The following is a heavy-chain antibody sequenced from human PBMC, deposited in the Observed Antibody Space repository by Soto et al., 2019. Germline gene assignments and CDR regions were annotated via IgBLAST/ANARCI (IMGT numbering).Heavy chain of an antibody. CDR2: IIPIFGTA. J-gene: IGHJ6*02. Sequence: QVQLVQSGAEVKKPGSSVKVSCKASGGTFSSYAISWVRQAPGQGLEWMGGIIPIFGTANYAQKFQGRVTITADESTSTAYMELSSLRSEDTAVYYCARARYCSSTSCYTGAYYGMDVWGQGTTVTVSS. CDR3: ARARYCSSTSCYTGAYYGMDV. V-gene: IGHV1-69*01. CDR1: GGTFSSYA. D-gene: IGHD2-2*02.